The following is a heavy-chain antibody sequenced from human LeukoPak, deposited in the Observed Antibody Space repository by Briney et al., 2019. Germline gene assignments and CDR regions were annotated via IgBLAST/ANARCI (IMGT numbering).Heavy chain of an antibody. Sequence: GGSLRLSCAASGFTVSSNYMSWVRQAPGKGLEWVSVIYSGGSTYYADSVKGRFTISRDNSKNALYLQMNSLRAEDTAVYYCARGENEYYDFWSAYYYYGMDVWGQGTTVTVSS. CDR2: IYSGGST. CDR1: GFTVSSNY. V-gene: IGHV3-53*01. J-gene: IGHJ6*02. CDR3: ARGENEYYDFWSAYYYYGMDV. D-gene: IGHD3-3*01.